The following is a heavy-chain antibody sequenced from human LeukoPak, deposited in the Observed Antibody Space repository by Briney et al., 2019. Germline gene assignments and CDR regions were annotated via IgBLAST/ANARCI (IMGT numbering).Heavy chain of an antibody. CDR1: GFTFSSYA. CDR3: AKDIPHNWFDP. V-gene: IGHV3-23*01. Sequence: GGSLRLSCSASGFTFSSYAMSWVRQAPGKGLGWVSAISGSGGSTYYADSVKGRFTISRDNSKNTLYLQMSSLRAEDTAVYYCAKDIPHNWFDPWGQGTLVTVSS. J-gene: IGHJ5*02. D-gene: IGHD2-21*01. CDR2: ISGSGGST.